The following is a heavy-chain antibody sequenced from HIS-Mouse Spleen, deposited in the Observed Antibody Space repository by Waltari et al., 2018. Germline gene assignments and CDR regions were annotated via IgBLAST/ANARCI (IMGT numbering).Heavy chain of an antibody. Sequence: QLQLQESGPGLVKPSETRALTCTVSGGSISSSSYYWGWIRQPPGKGLEWIGSIYFSVGTYDNPSLTRRVPISVDTSKNQFSLKLSSVTAADTAVYYCARLSGQGYYYYGMDVWGQGTTVTVSS. CDR2: IYFSVGT. J-gene: IGHJ6*02. CDR1: GGSISSSSYY. V-gene: IGHV4-39*07. CDR3: ARLSGQGYYYYGMDV. D-gene: IGHD3-16*02.